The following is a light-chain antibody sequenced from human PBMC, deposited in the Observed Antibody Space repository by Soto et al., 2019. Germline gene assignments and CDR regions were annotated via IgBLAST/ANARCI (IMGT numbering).Light chain of an antibody. CDR3: VLYMGLGISV. CDR2: NTN. Sequence: QAVVTQEPSFSVSPGGTVTFTCGLSSGSVSTNYYPSWYHQTPGQAPRTLIYNTNSRSSGVPDRFSGSILGNKAALTITGAQADDESDYYCVLYMGLGISVFGGGTKVTVL. V-gene: IGLV8-61*01. CDR1: SGSVSTNYY. J-gene: IGLJ2*01.